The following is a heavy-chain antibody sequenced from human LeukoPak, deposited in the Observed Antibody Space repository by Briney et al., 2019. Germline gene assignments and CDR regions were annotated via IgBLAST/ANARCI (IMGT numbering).Heavy chain of an antibody. CDR3: AREGGVTTLDY. V-gene: IGHV3-7*01. CDR1: GFTFSNYW. J-gene: IGHJ4*02. Sequence: GGSLRLSCAASGFTFSNYWMSWVRQAPGKGLEWVANIKQDGSEKNYVDSVKGRFTISRDNAKNSLYLQMNSLRVEDTAVYYCAREGGVTTLDYWGQGTLVTVSS. CDR2: IKQDGSEK. D-gene: IGHD4-11*01.